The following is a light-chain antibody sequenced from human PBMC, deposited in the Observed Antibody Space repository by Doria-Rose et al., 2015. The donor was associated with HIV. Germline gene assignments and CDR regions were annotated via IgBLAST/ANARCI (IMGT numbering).Light chain of an antibody. CDR2: DAS. V-gene: IGKV3-20*01. CDR1: QRIKSSY. Sequence: TQSPGTLSLSPGERATLYRRASQRIKSSYLAWYQQKPGQAPRLLIYDASTRATGIPDRFSGSGSGTDFTLTISRLEPEDVAVYYCQQYGTSRGTFGQGTRLEIK. J-gene: IGKJ5*01. CDR3: QQYGTSRGT.